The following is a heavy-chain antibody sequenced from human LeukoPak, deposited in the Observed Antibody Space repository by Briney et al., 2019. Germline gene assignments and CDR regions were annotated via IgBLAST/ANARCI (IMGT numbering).Heavy chain of an antibody. CDR1: GYTFTSYY. Sequence: ASVKVSCKASGYTFTSYYMHWVRQAPGQGLEWRGIINPSGGSTSYAQKFQGRVTMTRDTSTSTVYMELSSLRSEDTAVYYCASSRANWGSILVYGMDVWGKGTTVTVSS. V-gene: IGHV1-46*01. CDR2: INPSGGST. D-gene: IGHD7-27*01. J-gene: IGHJ6*04. CDR3: ASSRANWGSILVYGMDV.